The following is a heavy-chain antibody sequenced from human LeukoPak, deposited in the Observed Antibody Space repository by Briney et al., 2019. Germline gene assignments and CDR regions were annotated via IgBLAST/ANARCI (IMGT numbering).Heavy chain of an antibody. CDR2: ISYDGSNK. CDR1: GFAFNNYG. Sequence: PGGSLRLSCAASGFAFNNYGIHWVRQAPGKGLEWVAVISYDGSNKYYADSVKGRFTISRDNSKNTLYLQMNSLRAEDTAVYYCAKNYYDYVWGSYRPDEDAFDIWGQGTMVTVSS. CDR3: AKNYYDYVWGSYRPDEDAFDI. J-gene: IGHJ3*02. D-gene: IGHD3-16*02. V-gene: IGHV3-30*18.